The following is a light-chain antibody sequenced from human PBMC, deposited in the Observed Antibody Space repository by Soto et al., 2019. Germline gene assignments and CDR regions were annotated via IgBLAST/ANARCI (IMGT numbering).Light chain of an antibody. CDR2: GAS. CDR3: QQYRTSPIT. Sequence: ETVLTQSPGTPSLSPGERATLSCRASQSITNNYLAWYQQKPGQAPRLLIYGASSRVTGIPDRFSGSGSGTDFTLTISRLEPEDFAVYYCQQYRTSPITFGQGTRLEIK. CDR1: QSITNNY. V-gene: IGKV3-20*01. J-gene: IGKJ5*01.